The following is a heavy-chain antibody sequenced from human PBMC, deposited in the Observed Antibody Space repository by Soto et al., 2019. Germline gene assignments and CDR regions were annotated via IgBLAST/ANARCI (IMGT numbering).Heavy chain of an antibody. V-gene: IGHV4-4*02. D-gene: IGHD3-10*01. Sequence: QVQLQESGPGLVKPSGTLSLTCAVSGGSISSSNWWSWVRQPPGKGLEWIGEIYHSGSTNYNPSLKRRVTKSVDKCKNQFSLKLRSGTAADTAVYYCASLTRGGGYFDYWGQGTLVTVSS. CDR2: IYHSGST. CDR1: GGSISSSNW. CDR3: ASLTRGGGYFDY. J-gene: IGHJ4*02.